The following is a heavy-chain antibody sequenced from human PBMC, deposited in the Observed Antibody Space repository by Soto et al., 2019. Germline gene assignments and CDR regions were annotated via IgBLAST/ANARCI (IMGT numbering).Heavy chain of an antibody. V-gene: IGHV4-61*01. D-gene: IGHD5-18*01. J-gene: IGHJ2*01. CDR3: ARDRVVDTAMPLMGYWYFDL. CDR1: GGSVSSGSYY. CDR2: IYYSGST. Sequence: QVQLQESGPGLVKPSETLSLTCTVSGGSVSSGSYYWSWIRQPPGKGLEWIGYIYYSGSTNYNPSLKSRVTISVDTSKNQFSLKLSSVTAADTAVYYCARDRVVDTAMPLMGYWYFDLWGRGTLVTVSS.